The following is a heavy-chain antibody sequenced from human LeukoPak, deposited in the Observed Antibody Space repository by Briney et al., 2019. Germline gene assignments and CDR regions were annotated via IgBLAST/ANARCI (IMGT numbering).Heavy chain of an antibody. CDR2: IYYSGST. Sequence: SETLSLTCTVSGGSISSSSYYWGWIRQPPGKGLEWIGSIYYSGSTYYNPSLKSRVTISVDTSKNQFSLKLSSVTAADTAVYYCARDPPVVAGRGWFDPWGQGTLVTVSS. V-gene: IGHV4-39*07. CDR1: GGSISSSSYY. J-gene: IGHJ5*02. CDR3: ARDPPVVAGRGWFDP. D-gene: IGHD2-15*01.